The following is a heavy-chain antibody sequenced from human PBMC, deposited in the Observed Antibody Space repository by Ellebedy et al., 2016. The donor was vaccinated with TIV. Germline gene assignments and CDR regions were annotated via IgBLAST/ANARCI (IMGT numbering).Heavy chain of an antibody. CDR3: SRVDLGLAFHY. V-gene: IGHV3-30*03. Sequence: GGSLRLSCAASGFTFSTYGMHWVRQAPGKGLEWVAGILFAGNNIYYADSVKGRFTISRDNSKNTVSLQMNSLRAEDTAVYYCSRVDLGLAFHYWGRGTLVSVSS. D-gene: IGHD3/OR15-3a*01. CDR1: GFTFSTYG. J-gene: IGHJ4*02. CDR2: ILFAGNNI.